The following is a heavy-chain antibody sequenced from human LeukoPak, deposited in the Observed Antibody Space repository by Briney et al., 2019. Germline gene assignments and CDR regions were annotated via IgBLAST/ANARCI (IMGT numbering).Heavy chain of an antibody. CDR1: GFSFSDYG. CDR3: AKGPNFYYMNV. CDR2: IWHDATNK. Sequence: GKSLRLSCAASGFSFSDYGMHWVRQAPGKGLEWVAIIWHDATNKYYADSVKGRFTISRDNSKNTLYLQMNSLRAEDTALYYCAKGPNFYYMNVWGKGTTVTVSS. V-gene: IGHV3-33*06. J-gene: IGHJ6*03.